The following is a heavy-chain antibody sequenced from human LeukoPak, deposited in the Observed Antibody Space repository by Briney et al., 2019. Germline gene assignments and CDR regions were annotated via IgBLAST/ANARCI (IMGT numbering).Heavy chain of an antibody. CDR1: GFTFSSYA. V-gene: IGHV3-30-3*01. J-gene: IGHJ4*02. D-gene: IGHD3-3*01. Sequence: GGSLRPSCAASGFTFSSYAMHWVRQAPGKGLEWVAVISYDGSNKYYADSVKGRFTISRDNSKNTLYLQMNSLRAEDTAVYYCARGGRIYDFWSGYPNYWGQGTLVTVSS. CDR2: ISYDGSNK. CDR3: ARGGRIYDFWSGYPNY.